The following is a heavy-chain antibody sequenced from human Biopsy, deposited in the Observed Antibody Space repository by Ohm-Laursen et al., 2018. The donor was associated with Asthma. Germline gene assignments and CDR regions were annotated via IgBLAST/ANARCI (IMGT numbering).Heavy chain of an antibody. D-gene: IGHD6-19*01. CDR3: ARCQVGYSSGWSLLLRKIYYSGMDV. J-gene: IGHJ6*02. V-gene: IGHV1-69*01. CDR1: GGTFSNFA. Sequence: SSVKVSCKAPGGTFSNFAISWVRQAPGQGLEWLGGIMTVFGTTNYAQKFQGRVTITADESTSTAYMEVTNLRSEDTAIYYCARCQVGYSSGWSLLLRKIYYSGMDVWGQGTAVTVSS. CDR2: IMTVFGTT.